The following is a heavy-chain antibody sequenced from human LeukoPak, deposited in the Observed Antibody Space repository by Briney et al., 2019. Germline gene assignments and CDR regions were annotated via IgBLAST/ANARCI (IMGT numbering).Heavy chain of an antibody. CDR2: IYYSGST. CDR3: ARHGSGWLGGFDY. D-gene: IGHD6-19*01. Sequence: PSQTLSLTCTVSGGSISSGDYYWSWIRQPPGKGLEWIGSIYYSGSTYYNPSLKSRVTISVDTSKNQFSLKLSSVTAADMAVYYCARHGSGWLGGFDYWGQGTLVTVSS. V-gene: IGHV4-39*01. J-gene: IGHJ4*02. CDR1: GGSISSGDYY.